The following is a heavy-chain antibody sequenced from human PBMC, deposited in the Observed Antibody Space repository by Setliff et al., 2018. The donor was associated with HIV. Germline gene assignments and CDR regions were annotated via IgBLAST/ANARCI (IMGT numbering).Heavy chain of an antibody. J-gene: IGHJ1*01. CDR3: ASTYYYDSLHFQD. V-gene: IGHV4-59*01. CDR2: IYYSGDT. Sequence: PSETLSLTCNVSGGSISTYYWSWIRQPPGKGLEWIGHIYYSGDTNYSPSLKSRVTISVDTSKNQFSLKLSSVTAADTAVYYCASTYYYDSLHFQDWGQGTLVTVSS. D-gene: IGHD3-22*01. CDR1: GGSISTYY.